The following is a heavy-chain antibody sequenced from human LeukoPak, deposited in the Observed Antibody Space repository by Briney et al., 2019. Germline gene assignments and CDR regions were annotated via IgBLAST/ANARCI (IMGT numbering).Heavy chain of an antibody. Sequence: PSETLSLTCTVSGYSISTSYYWGWIRQPPGKGLEWVSAISGSGGNTYYADSVKGRFTISRDNSKNTLYLQMNSLRAEDTAVYYCAKDDGGSYYIYYYYMDVWGKGTTVTISS. CDR1: GYSISTSY. V-gene: IGHV3-23*01. CDR2: ISGSGGNT. J-gene: IGHJ6*03. D-gene: IGHD1-26*01. CDR3: AKDDGGSYYIYYYYMDV.